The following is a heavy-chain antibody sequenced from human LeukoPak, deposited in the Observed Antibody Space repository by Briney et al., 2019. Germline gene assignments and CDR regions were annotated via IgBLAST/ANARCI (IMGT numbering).Heavy chain of an antibody. CDR1: GGSFSGYY. V-gene: IGHV4-34*01. J-gene: IGHJ3*02. D-gene: IGHD3-10*01. CDR2: INHSGST. CDR3: ARLLVYYGSGSPPGAFDI. Sequence: SETLSLTCAVYGGSFSGYYWSWIRQPPGKGLEWIGEINHSGSTNYNPSLKSRVTISVDTSKNQFSLKLSSVTAADTAVYYCARLLVYYGSGSPPGAFDIWGQGTMVTVSS.